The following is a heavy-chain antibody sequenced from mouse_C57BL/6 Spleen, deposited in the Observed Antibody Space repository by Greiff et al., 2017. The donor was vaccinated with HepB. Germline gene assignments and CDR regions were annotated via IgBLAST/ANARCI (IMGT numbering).Heavy chain of an antibody. CDR3: TTPITTVVATRYFDV. Sequence: VQLQQSGAELVRPGASVKLSCTASGFNIKDDYMHWVKQRPEQGLEWIGWIDPENGDTEYASKFQGKATITADTSSNTAYLQLSSLTSEDTAVYYCTTPITTVVATRYFDVWGTGTTVTVSS. CDR1: GFNIKDDY. J-gene: IGHJ1*03. D-gene: IGHD1-1*01. V-gene: IGHV14-4*01. CDR2: IDPENGDT.